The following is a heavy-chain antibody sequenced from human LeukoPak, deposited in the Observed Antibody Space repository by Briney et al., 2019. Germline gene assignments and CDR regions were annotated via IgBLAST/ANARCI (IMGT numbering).Heavy chain of an antibody. V-gene: IGHV1-69*04. Sequence: SVKVSCKASGGTFSSYAMSWVRQAPGQGLEWMGRIIPILGIANYAQKFQGRVTITADKSTSTAYMELSSLRSEDTAVYYCARDGPYSSSWYNSYVVYWGQGTLVTVSS. D-gene: IGHD6-13*01. CDR1: GGTFSSYA. CDR2: IIPILGIA. J-gene: IGHJ4*02. CDR3: ARDGPYSSSWYNSYVVY.